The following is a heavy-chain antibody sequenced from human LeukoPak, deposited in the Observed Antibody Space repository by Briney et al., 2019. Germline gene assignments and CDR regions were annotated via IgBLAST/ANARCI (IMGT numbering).Heavy chain of an antibody. CDR1: GGSISSSSYY. J-gene: IGHJ3*02. D-gene: IGHD2-21*02. Sequence: SETLSLTCTVSGGSISSSSYYWGWIRQPPGKGLEWIGSIHYSGSTNYNPSLKSRVTISVDKSKNQFSLNLSSVTAADTAVYYCARSMNVVTKAFDIWGQGTMVTVSS. V-gene: IGHV4-39*07. CDR2: IHYSGST. CDR3: ARSMNVVTKAFDI.